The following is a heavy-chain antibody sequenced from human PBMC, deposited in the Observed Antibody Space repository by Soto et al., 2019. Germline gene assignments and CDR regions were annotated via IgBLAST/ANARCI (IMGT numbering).Heavy chain of an antibody. J-gene: IGHJ5*02. D-gene: IGHD3-10*01. Sequence: GAALKVSCKVFGYTLTELSMHWVRQAPGKGLEWMGGFDPEDGETIYAQKFQGRVTMTEDTSTDTAYMELSSLRSEDTAVYYCATAGINMVRGVIKGWFDPWGQGTLVTVSS. CDR3: ATAGINMVRGVIKGWFDP. V-gene: IGHV1-24*01. CDR2: FDPEDGET. CDR1: GYTLTELS.